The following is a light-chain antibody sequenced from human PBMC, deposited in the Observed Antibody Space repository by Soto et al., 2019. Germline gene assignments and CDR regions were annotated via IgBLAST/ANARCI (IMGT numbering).Light chain of an antibody. Sequence: EIVLTQSPVTLSLSPGERATLSCRASQSVGSDYLAWYQQKPGQAPRLLIYAASTRATGVPGRFSGSGSGTDFTLTISSLQPEDVATYYCQKYNSAPWTFGQGTKVDI. V-gene: IGKV3-20*01. J-gene: IGKJ1*01. CDR1: QSVGSDY. CDR3: QKYNSAPWT. CDR2: AAS.